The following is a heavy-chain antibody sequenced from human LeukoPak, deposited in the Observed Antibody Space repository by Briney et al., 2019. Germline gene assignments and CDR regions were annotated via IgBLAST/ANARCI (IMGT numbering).Heavy chain of an antibody. CDR3: ATIYYDYVWWSYRRHWFDP. V-gene: IGHV1-24*01. D-gene: IGHD3-16*02. CDR1: GYTLTELS. CDR2: FDPEDGET. Sequence: ASVKVSCKVSGYTLTELSMHWVRQAPGKGLEWMGGFDPEDGETIYAQKFQGRVTMTKDTSTDTAYMELSNLRSEDTAVYYCATIYYDYVWWSYRRHWFDPWRQGTLVTVSS. J-gene: IGHJ5*02.